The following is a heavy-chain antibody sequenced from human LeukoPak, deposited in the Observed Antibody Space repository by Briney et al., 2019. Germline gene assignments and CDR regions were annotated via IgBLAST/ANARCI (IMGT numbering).Heavy chain of an antibody. CDR1: GGTFSGYA. V-gene: IGHV1-69*04. CDR3: ARAPYDFWSGYSARDVDY. Sequence: ASVKVSCKASGGTFSGYAISWVRQAPGQGLEWMGRIIPIFGIANYAQKFQGRVTITADKSTSTAYMELSSLRSEDTAVYYCARAPYDFWSGYSARDVDYWGQGTLVTVSS. CDR2: IIPIFGIA. D-gene: IGHD3-3*01. J-gene: IGHJ4*02.